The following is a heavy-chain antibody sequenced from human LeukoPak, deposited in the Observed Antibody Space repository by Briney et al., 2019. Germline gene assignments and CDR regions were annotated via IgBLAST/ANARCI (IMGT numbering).Heavy chain of an antibody. V-gene: IGHV3-11*01. J-gene: IGHJ4*02. CDR3: ARKLATAAISLDS. Sequence: GGSLRLSCAASGFSFSDYYMNWIRQAPGKGLGWISYISSSSYFIEYADSVKGRFTISRDNARNLVYLEMNSLRAEDTAVYFCARKLATAAISLDSWGQGTLVTVSS. CDR1: GFSFSDYY. CDR2: ISSSSYFI. D-gene: IGHD2-2*02.